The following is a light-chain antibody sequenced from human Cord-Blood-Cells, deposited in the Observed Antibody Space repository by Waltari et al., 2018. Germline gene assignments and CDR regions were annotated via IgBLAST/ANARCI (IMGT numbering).Light chain of an antibody. V-gene: IGKV2-28*01. CDR3: MQALQTPPT. Sequence: DIVMTQSPLSLPVTHGEPASISRTSSQSLLHSNGYNELEWELQKPGQSPQLLIYLGSNRASGVPDRCSGSGSGTDFTLKISRVEAEDVGVYYCMQALQTPPTFGQGTKVEIK. CDR2: LGS. CDR1: QSLLHSNGYNE. J-gene: IGKJ1*01.